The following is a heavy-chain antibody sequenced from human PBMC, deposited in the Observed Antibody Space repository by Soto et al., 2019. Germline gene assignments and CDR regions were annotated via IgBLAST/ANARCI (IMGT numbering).Heavy chain of an antibody. D-gene: IGHD6-13*01. CDR3: ARGRRYSSSWYSDY. J-gene: IGHJ4*02. V-gene: IGHV4-4*02. Sequence: LSLTCAVSGGSISSSNWWSWVRQPPGKGLEWIGEIYHSGSTNYNPSLKSRVTISVDKSKNQFSLKLSSVTAADTAVYYCARGRRYSSSWYSDYWGQGTLVTVSS. CDR1: GGSISSSNW. CDR2: IYHSGST.